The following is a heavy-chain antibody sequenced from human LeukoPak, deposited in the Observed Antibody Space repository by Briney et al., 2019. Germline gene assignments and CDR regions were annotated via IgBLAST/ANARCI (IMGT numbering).Heavy chain of an antibody. D-gene: IGHD2-15*01. V-gene: IGHV4-4*07. CDR3: ARGFCSGGSCYLFGS. CDR2: IYSSGST. J-gene: IGHJ4*02. Sequence: SETLSLTCTVSGGSISASYWSWIRQPAGKGLEWIGRIYSSGSTNYNPSLKSRVTMSVDTSKNQVSLKLNSVTAADTAVYYCARGFCSGGSCYLFGSWGQGTLVTVSS. CDR1: GGSISASY.